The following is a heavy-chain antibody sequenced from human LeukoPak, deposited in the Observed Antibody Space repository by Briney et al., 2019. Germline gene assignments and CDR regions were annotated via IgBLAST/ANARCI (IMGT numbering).Heavy chain of an antibody. Sequence: GRSLRLSCAASGFTFDDYAMHWVRQAPGKGLEWVSGISWNSGSIGYADSVKGRFTISRDNAKNSLYLQMNSLRAEDTAVYYCAKDLESWKFGYGHYYFDYWGQGTLVTVSS. J-gene: IGHJ4*02. CDR3: AKDLESWKFGYGHYYFDY. CDR2: ISWNSGSI. CDR1: GFTFDDYA. D-gene: IGHD3-16*01. V-gene: IGHV3-9*01.